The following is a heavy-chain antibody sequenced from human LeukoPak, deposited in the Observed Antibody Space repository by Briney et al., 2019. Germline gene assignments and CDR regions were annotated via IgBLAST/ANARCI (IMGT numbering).Heavy chain of an antibody. CDR1: GFTFSNYA. CDR3: ARAPTRNAFDI. CDR2: IYSGGST. V-gene: IGHV3-53*01. Sequence: GGSLRLSCAASGFTFSNYALSWVRQAPGKGLEWVSVIYSGGSTYYADSVKGRFTISRDNSKNTLYLQMNSLRAEDTAVYYCARAPTRNAFDIWGQGTMVTVSS. J-gene: IGHJ3*02.